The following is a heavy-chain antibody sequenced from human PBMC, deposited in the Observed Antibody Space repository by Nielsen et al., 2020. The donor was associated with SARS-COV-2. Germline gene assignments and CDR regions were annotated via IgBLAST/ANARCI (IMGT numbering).Heavy chain of an antibody. D-gene: IGHD4-17*01. CDR1: GFTFLDYA. V-gene: IGHV3-64*01. Sequence: GESLKISCAASGFTFLDYAMYWVRQAPGKGLEYVSAISSNGGSTYYANSVKGRFTISRDNSKNTLYLQMGSLRAEDMAVYYCAREGGDYGDYVFDYWGQGTLVTVSS. J-gene: IGHJ4*02. CDR3: AREGGDYGDYVFDY. CDR2: ISSNGGST.